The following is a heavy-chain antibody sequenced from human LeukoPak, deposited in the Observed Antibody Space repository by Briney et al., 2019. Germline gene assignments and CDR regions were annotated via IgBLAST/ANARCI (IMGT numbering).Heavy chain of an antibody. CDR2: INHSGST. D-gene: IGHD3-10*01. Sequence: PSETLSLTCAVYGGSFRGYYWSWIRQPPGKGLEWIGEINHSGSTNYNPSLKSRVTISVDTSKNQFSLKLSSVTAADTAVYYCARVRGSGRRYFDYWGQGTLVTVSS. CDR3: ARVRGSGRRYFDY. CDR1: GGSFRGYY. J-gene: IGHJ4*02. V-gene: IGHV4-34*01.